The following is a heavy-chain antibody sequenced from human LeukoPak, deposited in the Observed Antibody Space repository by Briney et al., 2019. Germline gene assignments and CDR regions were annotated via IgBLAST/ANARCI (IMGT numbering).Heavy chain of an antibody. CDR1: GFTLSSYW. D-gene: IGHD3-3*01. V-gene: IGHV3-74*01. Sequence: PGGSVSLSCAASGFTLSSYWMHWVRHARGKGLVWVSRINSDGTSTSYADSVNGRFAIPRDNAKNTLYLQMNSLRAEDTAVYYCARPPLYYDVWTGHGTYIGSWGQGTLVTASS. J-gene: IGHJ4*02. CDR3: ARPPLYYDVWTGHGTYIGS. CDR2: INSDGTST.